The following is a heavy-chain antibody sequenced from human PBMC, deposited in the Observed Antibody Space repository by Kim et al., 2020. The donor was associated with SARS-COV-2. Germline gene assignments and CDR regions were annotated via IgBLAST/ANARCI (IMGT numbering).Heavy chain of an antibody. CDR3: ARDWGGTYYDFWSGYQPPENWFDP. CDR2: INPNSGGT. Sequence: ASVKVSCKASGYTFTGYYMHWVRQAPGQGLEWMGWINPNSGGTNYAQKFQGRVTMTRDTSISTAYMELSRLRSDDTAVYYCARDWGGTYYDFWSGYQPPENWFDPWGQGTLVTVSS. V-gene: IGHV1-2*02. D-gene: IGHD3-3*01. J-gene: IGHJ5*02. CDR1: GYTFTGYY.